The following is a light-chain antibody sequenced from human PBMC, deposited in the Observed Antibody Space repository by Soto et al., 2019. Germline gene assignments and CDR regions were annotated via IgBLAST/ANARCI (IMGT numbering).Light chain of an antibody. J-gene: IGLJ2*01. V-gene: IGLV2-14*01. CDR1: SSDIGNYDF. Sequence: QSALTQPASVSGSPGQSITISCTGTSSDIGNYDFVSWYQQVPGTAPKAMIYEVSSRPSWVSNRFSGSKSGNTASLTISGLQAEDEAYYYCSSYTTSTSFFLFGGGTKLTVL. CDR3: SSYTTSTSFFL. CDR2: EVS.